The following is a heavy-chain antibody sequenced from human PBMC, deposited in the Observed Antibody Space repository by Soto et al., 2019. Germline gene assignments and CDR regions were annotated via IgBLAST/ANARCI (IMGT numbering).Heavy chain of an antibody. CDR3: ASGGAIFGVVSNQGDACDI. CDR2: ISRSSNYI. Sequence: EVQLVESGGGLVKPGGSLRLSCAASGFTFSSYSMNWVRQAPGKGLEGVSSISRSSNYIYYADSVQGRFTISRDNAKNSLYRQMNSLRAEDTAVYYCASGGAIFGVVSNQGDACDIWVQGTMVTVSS. J-gene: IGHJ3*02. CDR1: GFTFSSYS. V-gene: IGHV3-21*01. D-gene: IGHD3-3*01.